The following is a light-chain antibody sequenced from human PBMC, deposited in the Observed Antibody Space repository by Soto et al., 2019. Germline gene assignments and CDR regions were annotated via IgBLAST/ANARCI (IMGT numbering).Light chain of an antibody. J-gene: IGKJ3*01. CDR3: QHYGSSPLFT. CDR1: QSISGSS. V-gene: IGKV3-20*01. CDR2: GAS. Sequence: EVVLTQSPGTLSLSPGERATLSCRASQSISGSSLAWYQQKPGQAPRLLIYGASNRATGIPDRFSGSGSGTDFTLNISGLEPEDFAVYYCQHYGSSPLFTFGPGNKVDIK.